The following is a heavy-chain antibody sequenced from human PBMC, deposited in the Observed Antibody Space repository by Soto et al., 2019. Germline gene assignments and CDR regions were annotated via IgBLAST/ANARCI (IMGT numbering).Heavy chain of an antibody. J-gene: IGHJ6*02. CDR2: IYWDDDK. CDR1: GFSLSTSGVG. D-gene: IGHD3-3*01. CDR3: AHSHRGIYDFWSGYLDV. Sequence: ESGPTLVNPTQTLTLTCTFSGFSLSTSGVGVGWIRQPPGKALEWLALIYWDDDKRYSPSLKSRLTITKDTSKNQVVLTMTNMDTVDTATYYCAHSHRGIYDFWSGYLDVWGQGTTVTVSS. V-gene: IGHV2-5*02.